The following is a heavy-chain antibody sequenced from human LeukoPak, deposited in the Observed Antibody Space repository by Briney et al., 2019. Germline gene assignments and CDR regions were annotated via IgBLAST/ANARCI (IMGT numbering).Heavy chain of an antibody. CDR1: AGSIISRSHY. J-gene: IGHJ4*02. CDR2: VFHTGST. CDR3: ARFSPRAMGNYLDF. Sequence: ETLSLTFSVSAGSIISRSHYWGWISQPPGKGLEWIGNVFHTGSTYYNPSLRSRVILSLDKSANQFSLNLSSVTAADTAVYYCARFSPRAMGNYLDFWGQGTLVTVSS. D-gene: IGHD7-27*01. V-gene: IGHV4-39*07.